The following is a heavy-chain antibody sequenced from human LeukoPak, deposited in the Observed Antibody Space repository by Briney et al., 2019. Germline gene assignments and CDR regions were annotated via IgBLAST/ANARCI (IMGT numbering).Heavy chain of an antibody. V-gene: IGHV4-59*01. D-gene: IGHD2-8*02. CDR2: IYFIGST. Sequence: SETLSLTCSVSGDSISNNYWSWMRQPPGKGLEWIGYIYFIGSTNYNPSLKSRVTMSVDTSKNQFSLTLSSVTVADTAVYYCARLLAGCPGGRCRAHFDYWGQGTLVTVSS. J-gene: IGHJ4*02. CDR3: ARLLAGCPGGRCRAHFDY. CDR1: GDSISNNY.